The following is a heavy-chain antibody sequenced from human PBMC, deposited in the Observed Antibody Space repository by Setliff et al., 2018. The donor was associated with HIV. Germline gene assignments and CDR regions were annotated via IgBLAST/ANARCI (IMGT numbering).Heavy chain of an antibody. V-gene: IGHV4-61*09. CDR1: GGSIDGDSYY. CDR2: VHTSGTT. Sequence: PSETLSLTCTVYGGSIDGDSYYWSWIRQAAGKGPEWVGHVHTSGTTNYNPSLRGRVTISLDRSKNQFSLKVDSATATDTAVYYCARHAVPHYYDSSSSDAFDIWGHGTMVTVSS. J-gene: IGHJ3*02. D-gene: IGHD3-22*01. CDR3: ARHAVPHYYDSSSSDAFDI.